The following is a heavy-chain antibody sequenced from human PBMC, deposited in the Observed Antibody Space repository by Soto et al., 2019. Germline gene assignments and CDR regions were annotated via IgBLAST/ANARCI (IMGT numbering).Heavy chain of an antibody. CDR1: GFTFSNAW. V-gene: IGHV3-15*07. Sequence: GGSLRLSCAASGFTFSNAWMNWVRQAPGKGLEWVDRIKSKTDGGTTDYAAPVKGRFTISRDDSKNTPDLQMNSLKTGDKAVYYCTTPDPLRDIWGQGTMVTVSS. J-gene: IGHJ3*02. CDR2: IKSKTDGGTT. CDR3: TTPDPLRDI.